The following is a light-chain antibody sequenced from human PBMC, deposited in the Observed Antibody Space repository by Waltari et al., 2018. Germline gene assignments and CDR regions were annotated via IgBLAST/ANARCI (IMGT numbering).Light chain of an antibody. CDR1: QSVITY. Sequence: DIQMTQSPSSLGASVGDRVTITCRASQSVITYLNWYQQKPGEAPKLLIYAGSVLQSGVPSRVSGSGSGTDFTLTNSSVQPEDFATYYCKQTWTFGPGTRVDIK. J-gene: IGKJ3*01. V-gene: IGKV1-39*01. CDR2: AGS. CDR3: KQTWT.